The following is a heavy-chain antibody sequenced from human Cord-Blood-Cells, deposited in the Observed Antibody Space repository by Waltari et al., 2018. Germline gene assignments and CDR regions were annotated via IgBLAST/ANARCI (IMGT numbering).Heavy chain of an antibody. D-gene: IGHD3-22*01. V-gene: IGHV1-69*01. J-gene: IGHJ6*02. Sequence: QVQLVQSGAEVKKPGSSVKVSCKASGGTFSSYAISWVRQAPGQGLEWMGGIIPIFGTANYAQKFQGRVTITADESTSTAYMELSSLGSEDTAVYYCARGSEIYYDSSGYFRYYYGMDVWGQGTTVTVSS. CDR2: IIPIFGTA. CDR3: ARGSEIYYDSSGYFRYYYGMDV. CDR1: GGTFSSYA.